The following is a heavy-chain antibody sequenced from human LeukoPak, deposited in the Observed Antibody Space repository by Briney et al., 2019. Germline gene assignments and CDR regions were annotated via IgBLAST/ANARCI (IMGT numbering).Heavy chain of an antibody. CDR1: GYTFTRYY. CDR2: VYTSGGGT. J-gene: IGHJ5*02. Sequence: ASVKVSCKASGYTFTRYYIHWVRQAPGQGLEWMGVVYTSGGGTMYAQKFQGRVTMTRDTSTSTAYMELSSLRSEDTAVYYCARDGAYCSSTSCYLNWFDPWGQGTLVTVSS. CDR3: ARDGAYCSSTSCYLNWFDP. D-gene: IGHD2-2*01. V-gene: IGHV1-46*01.